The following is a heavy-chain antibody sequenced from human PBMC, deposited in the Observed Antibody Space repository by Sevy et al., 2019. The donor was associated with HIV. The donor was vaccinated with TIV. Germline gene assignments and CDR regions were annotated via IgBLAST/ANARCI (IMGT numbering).Heavy chain of an antibody. CDR1: GDSISSYY. Sequence: SETLSLTCTVSGDSISSYYWSGIRQPAGKGLEWIGRIYTSRRTNYNPSLKSRVTMSVDTSKNQFSLKLRSVTAADTAVYFCTRGEVQLWPSGFDYWGQGTLVTVSS. J-gene: IGHJ4*02. CDR2: IYTSRRT. V-gene: IGHV4-4*07. CDR3: TRGEVQLWPSGFDY. D-gene: IGHD1-1*01.